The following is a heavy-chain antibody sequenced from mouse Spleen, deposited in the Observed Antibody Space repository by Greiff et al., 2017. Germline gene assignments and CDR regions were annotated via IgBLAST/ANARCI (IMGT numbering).Heavy chain of an antibody. Sequence: QVQLQQPGAELVMPGASVKLSCKASGYTFTSYWMHWVKQRPGQGLEWIGEIDTSDSYTNYNQKFKGKATLTVDKSSSTAYMQLSSLTSEDSAVYYCARRGLRSLFDYWGQGTTLTVSS. CDR3: ARRGLRSLFDY. V-gene: IGHV1-69*01. CDR2: IDTSDSYT. D-gene: IGHD1-1*01. CDR1: GYTFTSYW. J-gene: IGHJ2*01.